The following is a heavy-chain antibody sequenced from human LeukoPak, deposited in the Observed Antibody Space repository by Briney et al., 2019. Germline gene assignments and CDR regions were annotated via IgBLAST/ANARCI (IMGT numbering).Heavy chain of an antibody. J-gene: IGHJ4*02. Sequence: ASVKVSCKASGYTFTGYYMHWVRQAPGQGLEWMGWINPNSGGTNYAQKFQGRVTMTRDTSISTAYMELSRLRSDDTAVYYCAREVVATTHIDYWGQGTLVTVSS. V-gene: IGHV1-2*02. D-gene: IGHD5-12*01. CDR3: AREVVATTHIDY. CDR1: GYTFTGYY. CDR2: INPNSGGT.